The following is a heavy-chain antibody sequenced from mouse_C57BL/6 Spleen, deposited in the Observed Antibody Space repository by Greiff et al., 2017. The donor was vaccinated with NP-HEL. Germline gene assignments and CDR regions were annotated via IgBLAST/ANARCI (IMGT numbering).Heavy chain of an antibody. CDR2: IWRGGST. CDR3: AKVDYDAYWYFDV. V-gene: IGHV2-5*01. J-gene: IGHJ1*03. Sequence: VQLVESGPGLVQPSQSLSITCTVSGFSLTSYGVHWVRQSPGKGLEWLGVIWRGGSTDYNAAFMSRLSITKDNSKSQVFFKMNSLQADDTAIYYCAKVDYDAYWYFDVWGTGTTVTVSS. CDR1: GFSLTSYG. D-gene: IGHD2-4*01.